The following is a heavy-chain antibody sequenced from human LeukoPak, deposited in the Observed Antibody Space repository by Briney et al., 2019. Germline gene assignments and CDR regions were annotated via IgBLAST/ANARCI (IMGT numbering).Heavy chain of an antibody. J-gene: IGHJ4*01. Sequence: GGSLRLSCVVSGFSFSDSYMTWLRQTPGKGLESLAYISPSSHDIYYADSVKGRFTISRDNARTSLYLQMNSLGPDDTALYYCSTDPRLLTYWGHGTLVTVSS. CDR3: STDPRLLTY. CDR2: ISPSSHDI. D-gene: IGHD2-8*01. V-gene: IGHV3-11*01. CDR1: GFSFSDSY.